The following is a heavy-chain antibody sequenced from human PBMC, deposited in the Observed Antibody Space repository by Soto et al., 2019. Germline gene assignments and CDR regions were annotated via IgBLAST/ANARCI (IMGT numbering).Heavy chain of an antibody. D-gene: IGHD4-4*01. CDR2: IWYDGSNK. CDR3: ARDLVRYSNYGSRSARDYYYYGMDV. CDR1: GFTFSSYG. V-gene: IGHV3-33*01. Sequence: GGSLRLSCAASGFTFSSYGMHWVRQAPGKGLEWVAVIWYDGSNKYYADSVKGRFTISRDNSKNTLYLQMNSLRAEDTAVYYCARDLVRYSNYGSRSARDYYYYGMDVWGQGTTVTVSS. J-gene: IGHJ6*02.